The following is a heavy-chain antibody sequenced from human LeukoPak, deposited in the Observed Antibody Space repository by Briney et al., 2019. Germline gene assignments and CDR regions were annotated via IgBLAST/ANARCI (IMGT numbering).Heavy chain of an antibody. Sequence: PGGSLRLSCAASGFTLSSYWMSWVRQAPGKGLEWVANIKQDGSEKYYVDSVKGRFTISRDNAKNSLYLQMNSLRAEDTAVYYCAAGVPGHLGAFDIWGQGTMVTVSS. D-gene: IGHD2-8*01. J-gene: IGHJ3*02. CDR3: AAGVPGHLGAFDI. CDR1: GFTLSSYW. CDR2: IKQDGSEK. V-gene: IGHV3-7*01.